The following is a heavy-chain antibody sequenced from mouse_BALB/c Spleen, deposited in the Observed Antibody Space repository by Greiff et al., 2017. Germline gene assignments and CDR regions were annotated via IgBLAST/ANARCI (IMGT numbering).Heavy chain of an antibody. D-gene: IGHD2-10*02. Sequence: VQVVESGPGLVQPSQSLSITCTVSGFSLTSYGVHWVRQSPGKGLEWLGVIWSGGSTDYNAAFISRLSISKDNSKSQVFFKMNSLQANDTAIYYCARKRGMVEEMDYWGQGTSVTVSS. CDR2: IWSGGST. CDR3: ARKRGMVEEMDY. CDR1: GFSLTSYG. V-gene: IGHV2-2*02. J-gene: IGHJ4*01.